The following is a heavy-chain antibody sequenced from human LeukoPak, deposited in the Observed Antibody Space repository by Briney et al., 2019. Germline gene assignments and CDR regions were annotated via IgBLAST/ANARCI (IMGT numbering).Heavy chain of an antibody. CDR1: GFTFSDYY. Sequence: GGSLRLSCAASGFTFSDYYMSWIRQAPGKGLEWVSYISSSGSTIYYADSVKGRFTISRDNAKNSLYLQMNSPRAEDTAVYYCARRPTVTTIYYYYYMDVWGKGTTVTVSS. V-gene: IGHV3-11*04. CDR3: ARRPTVTTIYYYYYMDV. J-gene: IGHJ6*03. CDR2: ISSSGSTI. D-gene: IGHD4-17*01.